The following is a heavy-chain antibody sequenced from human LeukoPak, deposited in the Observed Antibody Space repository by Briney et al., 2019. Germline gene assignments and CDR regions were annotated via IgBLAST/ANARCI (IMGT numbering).Heavy chain of an antibody. CDR1: GYTFTSYD. CDR3: AREALAYGSGNRDY. Sequence: ASVKVSCKASGYTFTSYDINWVRQATGQGLEWMGWMNPNSGNTGYAQKFQVRVTMTRNTSISTAYMELSSLRSEDTAVYYCAREALAYGSGNRDYWGQGTLVTVSS. V-gene: IGHV1-8*01. J-gene: IGHJ4*02. D-gene: IGHD3-10*01. CDR2: MNPNSGNT.